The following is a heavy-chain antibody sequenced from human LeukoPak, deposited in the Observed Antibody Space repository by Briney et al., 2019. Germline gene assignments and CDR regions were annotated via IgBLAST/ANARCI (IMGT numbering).Heavy chain of an antibody. CDR2: IYHSGST. Sequence: SQTLSLTCAVSGGSISSGGYSWSWIRQPPGKGLEWIGYIYHSGSTYYNPSLKGRVTISVDRSKNQFSLKLSSVTAADTAVYYCARGVVLLWFGELVSYFDYWGQGTLVTVSS. CDR1: GGSISSGGYS. V-gene: IGHV4-30-2*01. CDR3: ARGVVLLWFGELVSYFDY. D-gene: IGHD3-10*01. J-gene: IGHJ4*02.